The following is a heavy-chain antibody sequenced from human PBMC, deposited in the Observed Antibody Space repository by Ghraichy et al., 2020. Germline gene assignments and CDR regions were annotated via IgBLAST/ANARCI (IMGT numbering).Heavy chain of an antibody. CDR3: ARKAPDSSVYAFDY. V-gene: IGHV4-59*08. D-gene: IGHD3-22*01. CDR2: ISYSGVT. J-gene: IGHJ4*02. Sequence: SETLSLTCTVSGGSISSYYWSWIRQPPGKGLEWIAYISYSGVTTYNPSLKSRVTISVDTSKNQFSLKLSSVTAADTAVYYCARKAPDSSVYAFDYWGQGTLVTVSS. CDR1: GGSISSYY.